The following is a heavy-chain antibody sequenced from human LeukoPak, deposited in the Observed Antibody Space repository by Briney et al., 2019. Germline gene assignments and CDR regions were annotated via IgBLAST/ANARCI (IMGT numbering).Heavy chain of an antibody. J-gene: IGHJ4*02. Sequence: ASVKVSCKASGYTFTSYGISWVRQAPGQGLEWMGWISAYNGNTNYAQKLQGRVTMATDTSTSTAYMELRSLRSDDTAVYYCARDEITMIVVPGDYWGQGTLVTVSS. CDR2: ISAYNGNT. CDR1: GYTFTSYG. V-gene: IGHV1-18*01. D-gene: IGHD3-22*01. CDR3: ARDEITMIVVPGDY.